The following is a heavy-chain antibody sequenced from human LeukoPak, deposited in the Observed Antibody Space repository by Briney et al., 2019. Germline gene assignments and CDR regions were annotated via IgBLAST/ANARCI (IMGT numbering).Heavy chain of an antibody. J-gene: IGHJ4*02. CDR3: PKSLGSSWYFDY. Sequence: GGSLRLSCAASGFTFSSYGMHWVRQAPGKGLEWVAVISYDGSNKYYADSVKGRFTISRDNSKNTLYLQMNSLRAEDTAVYYCPKSLGSSWYFDYWGQGTLVTVSS. CDR2: ISYDGSNK. CDR1: GFTFSSYG. D-gene: IGHD6-13*01. V-gene: IGHV3-30*18.